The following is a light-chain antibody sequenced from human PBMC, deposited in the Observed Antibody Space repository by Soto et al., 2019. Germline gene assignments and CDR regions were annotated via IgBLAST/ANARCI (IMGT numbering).Light chain of an antibody. CDR3: QKLDNFPLT. J-gene: IGKJ5*01. Sequence: DNPMTQSPSTVSASVGDSVTIPCRASQSITTWLAWYQQRPGKAPKLLIYDVSSLQSGVPPRFSGSGSGTEFTLTISSLQPEDFASYYCQKLDNFPLTFGQGTRLEIK. CDR2: DVS. CDR1: QSITTW. V-gene: IGKV1-5*01.